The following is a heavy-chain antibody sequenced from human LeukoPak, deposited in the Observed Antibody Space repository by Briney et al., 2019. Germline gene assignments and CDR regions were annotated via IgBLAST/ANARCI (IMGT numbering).Heavy chain of an antibody. CDR3: ARAPPIYHYYCGMDV. CDR1: GGSISNYY. CDR2: IYYSGST. J-gene: IGHJ6*02. Sequence: SETLSLTCTVSGGSISNYYLNWIRQPPGKGLEWIGYIYYSGSTNYNPAPKSRVTISGDTSKNEFSLKLTSVTAADTAVYYCARAPPIYHYYCGMDVWGQGTTVTVSS. V-gene: IGHV4-59*01.